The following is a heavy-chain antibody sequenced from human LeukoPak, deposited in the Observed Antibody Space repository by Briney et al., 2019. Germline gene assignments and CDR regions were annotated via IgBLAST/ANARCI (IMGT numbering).Heavy chain of an antibody. CDR3: ARVPDFIARPCDS. J-gene: IGHJ4*02. V-gene: IGHV4-34*01. D-gene: IGHD2-21*01. CDR1: GVSFSGNY. Sequence: SETLSLTCAVYGVSFSGNYWTWIRQTPGRGLEWIGEISPTGDITDYNPSLKGRATISVDSDKNHFSLKLTSVTAADTGVYYCARVPDFIARPCDSWGQGTLVTVSS. CDR2: ISPTGDIT.